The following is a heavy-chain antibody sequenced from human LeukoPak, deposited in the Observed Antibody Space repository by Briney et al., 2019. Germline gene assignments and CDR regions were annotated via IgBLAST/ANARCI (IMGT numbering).Heavy chain of an antibody. J-gene: IGHJ4*02. V-gene: IGHV3-33*06. D-gene: IGHD1-26*01. Sequence: GGSLRLSCAASGFTFSSYGMHWVRQAPGKGLEWVAVTWYDGSYTYYAESVKGRFTISRDNSRNTLYLQMSSLRAEDTAVYYCAKPTSGDGSFLIDYWGQGTLVTVSS. CDR2: TWYDGSYT. CDR1: GFTFSSYG. CDR3: AKPTSGDGSFLIDY.